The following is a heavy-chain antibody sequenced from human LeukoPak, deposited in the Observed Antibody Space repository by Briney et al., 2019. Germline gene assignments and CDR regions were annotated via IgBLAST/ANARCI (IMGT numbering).Heavy chain of an antibody. D-gene: IGHD3-22*01. CDR1: GFTFSSYG. V-gene: IGHV3-30*03. Sequence: PGRSLRLSCAASGFTFSSYGMHWVRQAPGKGLEWVAVISDDGSDKYYADSVKGRFTISRDNSKNTLYLQTNSLRAEDTAVYYCTSSSVFDYWGQGTPVTVSS. J-gene: IGHJ4*02. CDR3: TSSSVFDY. CDR2: ISDDGSDK.